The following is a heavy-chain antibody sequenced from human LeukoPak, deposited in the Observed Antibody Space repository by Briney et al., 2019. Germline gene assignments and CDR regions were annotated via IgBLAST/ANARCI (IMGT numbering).Heavy chain of an antibody. CDR3: ARGPNRWWVVSRNWGMDV. CDR2: ISWDESTT. D-gene: IGHD7-27*01. J-gene: IGHJ6*02. CDR1: ADSIGDHS. Sequence: RGGSLRLSCAASADSIGDHSMHWVRQAPGKGLEWVSLISWDESTTYYADSVKGRFTVSRDNSKSSLYLQMNSLRTEDTALYYCARGPNRWWVVSRNWGMDVWGQGTTVTVSS. V-gene: IGHV3-43*01.